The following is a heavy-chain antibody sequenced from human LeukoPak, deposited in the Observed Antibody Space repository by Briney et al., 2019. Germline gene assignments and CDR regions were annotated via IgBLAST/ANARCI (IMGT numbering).Heavy chain of an antibody. CDR1: GFTFINYV. V-gene: IGHV3-23*01. CDR2: VSGSGGRGAT. CDR3: VTIKGATNDGIPPDAFDF. D-gene: IGHD1-1*01. J-gene: IGHJ3*01. Sequence: PGGSLRLSCVASGFTFINYVMSWVRQVPGKGPEWISAVSGSGGRGATYYSDSVKGRFTISRDNSKNTLFLQMKGLRVEDTALYYCVTIKGATNDGIPPDAFDFWGQGTKVTASS.